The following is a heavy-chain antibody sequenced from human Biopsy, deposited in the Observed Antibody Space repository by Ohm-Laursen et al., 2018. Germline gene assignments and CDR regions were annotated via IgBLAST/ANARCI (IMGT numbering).Heavy chain of an antibody. J-gene: IGHJ5*02. D-gene: IGHD3-10*01. Sequence: SSVKVSCKASGGTFSSYVISWVRQAPGQGLEWMGRIIPTFDTPTYAPDFQGRVTFTADKTTGTAHLDLSRLRSEDTAIYYCAGGAAKGNPYDHWGQGTLVTVSS. CDR3: AGGAAKGNPYDH. CDR1: GGTFSSYV. CDR2: IIPTFDTP. V-gene: IGHV1-69*06.